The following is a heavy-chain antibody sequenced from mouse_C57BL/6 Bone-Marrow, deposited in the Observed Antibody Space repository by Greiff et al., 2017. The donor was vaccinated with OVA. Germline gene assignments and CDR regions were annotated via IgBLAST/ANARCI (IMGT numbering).Heavy chain of an antibody. CDR2: INPNNGGT. CDR1: GYTFTDYY. CDR3: ARWRPYYYGSSP. J-gene: IGHJ2*01. V-gene: IGHV1-26*01. D-gene: IGHD1-1*01. Sequence: VQLQQSGPELVKPGASVKISCKASGYTFTDYYMNWVKQSHGKSLEWIGDINPNNGGTSYNQKFKGKATLTVDKSSSTAYMELRSLTSEDSAVYYCARWRPYYYGSSPWGQGTTLTVSS.